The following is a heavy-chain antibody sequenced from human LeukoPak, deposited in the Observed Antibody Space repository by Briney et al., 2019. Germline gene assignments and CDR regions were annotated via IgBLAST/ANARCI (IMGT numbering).Heavy chain of an antibody. CDR2: TYYRSKWYN. J-gene: IGHJ3*02. D-gene: IGHD2-15*01. V-gene: IGHV6-1*01. CDR3: ARALALGYCSGGSCSDAFDI. CDR1: GDSVSSNSAA. Sequence: SQTLSLTCAISGDSVSSNSAAWNWIRQSPSRGLEWLGRTYYRSKWYNDYAVSVKSRITINPDTSKNQFSLQLNSVTPEDTAVYYCARALALGYCSGGSCSDAFDIWGQGTMVTVSS.